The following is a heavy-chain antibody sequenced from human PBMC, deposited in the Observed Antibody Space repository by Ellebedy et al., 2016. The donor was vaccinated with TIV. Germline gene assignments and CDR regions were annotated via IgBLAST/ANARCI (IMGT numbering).Heavy chain of an antibody. CDR1: GGPIDTYY. V-gene: IGHV4-59*08. J-gene: IGHJ6*02. D-gene: IGHD3-10*01. CDR2: IFYSGST. Sequence: MPSETLSLTCTVSGGPIDTYYWGWIRQPPGKGLEWIGNIFYSGSTNYNPSLKSRVTISVDTSKNQFSLKLSSVTAADTAIYHCARHLIRGYYYGMDVWGQGTTVTVSS. CDR3: ARHLIRGYYYGMDV.